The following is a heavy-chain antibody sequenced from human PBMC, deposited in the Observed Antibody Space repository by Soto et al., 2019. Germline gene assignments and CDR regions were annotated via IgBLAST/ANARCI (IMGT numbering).Heavy chain of an antibody. D-gene: IGHD4-17*01. J-gene: IGHJ3*02. V-gene: IGHV3-30-3*01. CDR3: AKERALYGDYSGGDAFDI. CDR1: GFTFGGYS. CDR2: ISHDGSDQ. Sequence: GVLRLSCAASGFTFGGYSMHWVRQAPGKGLEWVAVISHDGSDQYYADSVKGRFTTSRDNSKNTLYLQMNSLRAEDTAVYYCAKERALYGDYSGGDAFDIWGQGTMVTVSS.